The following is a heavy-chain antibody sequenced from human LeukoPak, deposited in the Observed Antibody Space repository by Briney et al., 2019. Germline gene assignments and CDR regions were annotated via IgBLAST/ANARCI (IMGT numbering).Heavy chain of an antibody. V-gene: IGHV3-48*04. Sequence: PGGSLRLSCAASGFTFSTYSMNWVRQAPGKGLEWVSYISRSSSSIYYADSVKGRFTISRDNAKNSLYLQMNSLRAEDTAVYYCARDGPSLGYYGSGSYYTRSLYYYYGMDVWGQGTTVTVSS. CDR3: ARDGPSLGYYGSGSYYTRSLYYYYGMDV. CDR2: ISRSSSSI. J-gene: IGHJ6*02. CDR1: GFTFSTYS. D-gene: IGHD3-10*01.